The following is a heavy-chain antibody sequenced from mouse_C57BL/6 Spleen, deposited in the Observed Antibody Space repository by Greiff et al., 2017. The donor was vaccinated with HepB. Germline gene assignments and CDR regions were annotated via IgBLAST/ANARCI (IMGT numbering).Heavy chain of an antibody. D-gene: IGHD1-1*01. Sequence: QVQLKQPGAELVRPGTSVKLSCKASGYTFTSYWMHWVKQRPGQGLEWIGVIDPSDSYTNYNQKFKGKATLTVDTSSSTAYMQLSSLTSEDSAVYYCARSSITTTGPDYWGQGTTLTVSS. CDR2: IDPSDSYT. V-gene: IGHV1-59*01. CDR3: ARSSITTTGPDY. CDR1: GYTFTSYW. J-gene: IGHJ2*01.